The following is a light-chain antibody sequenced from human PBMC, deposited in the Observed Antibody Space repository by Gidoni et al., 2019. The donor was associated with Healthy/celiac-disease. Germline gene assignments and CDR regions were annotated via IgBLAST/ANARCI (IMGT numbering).Light chain of an antibody. CDR1: QSISSW. J-gene: IGKJ2*01. CDR3: QQYNSYSSYT. Sequence: DIKMTQSPSTLPASVGDRVTITCRASQSISSWFAWYQQKPGKAPKLLIYDSSSLEGGVPSRFSGSGSGTEFTLTISSLQPDDFATYYCQQYNSYSSYTFGQGTKLEIK. V-gene: IGKV1-5*01. CDR2: DSS.